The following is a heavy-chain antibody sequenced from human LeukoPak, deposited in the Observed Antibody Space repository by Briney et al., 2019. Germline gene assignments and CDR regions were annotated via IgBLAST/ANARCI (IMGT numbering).Heavy chain of an antibody. CDR2: ISGNGGGT. J-gene: IGHJ4*02. Sequence: GGSLRLSCAASGFTFEDYAIDWVRQAPGKGLEWVSRISGNGGGTYYADSVKGRFTISRDNSKNSLYLQMNSLRTEDTALYYCAKYFFGTSFGGSYFFDYWGQGTLVNVSS. CDR3: AKYFFGTSFGGSYFFDY. V-gene: IGHV3-43*02. CDR1: GFTFEDYA. D-gene: IGHD6-6*01.